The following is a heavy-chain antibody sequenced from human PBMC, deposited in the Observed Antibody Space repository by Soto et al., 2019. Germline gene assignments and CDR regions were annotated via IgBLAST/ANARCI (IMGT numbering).Heavy chain of an antibody. CDR3: ASEGNSLFDY. CDR2: INHSGST. J-gene: IGHJ4*02. CDR1: GGSFSGYY. Sequence: PSETLSLTCAVYGGSFSGYYWSWIRQPPGKGLEWIGEINHSGSTNYNPSLKSRVTISVDTSKNQFSLKLSSVTAADTAVYYCASEGNSLFDYWGQGTRVTVSS. D-gene: IGHD2-15*01. V-gene: IGHV4-34*01.